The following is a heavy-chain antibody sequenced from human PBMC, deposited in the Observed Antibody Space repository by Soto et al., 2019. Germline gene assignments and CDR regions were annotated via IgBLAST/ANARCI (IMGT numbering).Heavy chain of an antibody. CDR1: GGSINTFY. J-gene: IGHJ4*02. CDR3: ARESGDNWDYEAY. D-gene: IGHD1-7*01. V-gene: IGHV4-4*07. CDR2: IFSSGST. Sequence: SETLSLTCTVSGGSINTFYWSWVRQPAGKGLEWIGRIFSSGSTSFNPSLESRVAMSVDTSKNHFSLNLSSVTAADMAVYYCARESGDNWDYEAYWGQGTPVTVSS.